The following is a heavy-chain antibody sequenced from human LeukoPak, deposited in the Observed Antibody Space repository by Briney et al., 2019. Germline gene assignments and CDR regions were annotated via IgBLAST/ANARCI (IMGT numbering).Heavy chain of an antibody. V-gene: IGHV4-4*02. CDR1: GGSISSSNW. CDR3: ARVSAGKHFDY. CDR2: IYHGGST. Sequence: SETLSLTCAVSGGSISSSNWWSWVRQPPGQGLEWIEEIYHGGSTNYNPSLKSRVIISVDKSKNQFSLKLSSVTAADTAVYYCARVSAGKHFDYWGQGTLVTVSS. J-gene: IGHJ4*02.